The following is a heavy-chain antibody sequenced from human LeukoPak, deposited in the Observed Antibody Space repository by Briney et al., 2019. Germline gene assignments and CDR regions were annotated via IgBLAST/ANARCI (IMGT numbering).Heavy chain of an antibody. Sequence: GGSLRLSCEASGFSFSSYWASWVRQAPGKGLEWVANINQDGNSQNYVYSGRGRFTISKDNAKNSVYLQMNSLSAEDTAVYYCARSLWPEDYWGQGIVVTVSS. CDR1: GFSFSSYW. J-gene: IGHJ4*02. CDR3: ARSLWPEDY. V-gene: IGHV3-7*01. D-gene: IGHD2-21*01. CDR2: INQDGNSQ.